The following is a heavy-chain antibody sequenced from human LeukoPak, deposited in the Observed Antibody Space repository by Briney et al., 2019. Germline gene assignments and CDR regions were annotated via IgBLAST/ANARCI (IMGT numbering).Heavy chain of an antibody. V-gene: IGHV3-7*01. Sequence: PGGSLRLSCAASGFTFSSYWMSWVRQAPGKGLEWVANIKQDGSEKYYVDSVKGRFTISRDNPKNTLYVQMNSLRAEDTAVYYCARGRGADYGGNSGYFDYWGQGTLVTVSS. CDR2: IKQDGSEK. CDR1: GFTFSSYW. CDR3: ARGRGADYGGNSGYFDY. J-gene: IGHJ4*02. D-gene: IGHD4-23*01.